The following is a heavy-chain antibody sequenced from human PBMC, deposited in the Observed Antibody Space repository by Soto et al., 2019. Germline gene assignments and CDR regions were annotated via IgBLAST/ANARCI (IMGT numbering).Heavy chain of an antibody. D-gene: IGHD2-15*01. CDR1: GFTFSSYA. CDR2: ISGSGGST. V-gene: IGHV3-23*01. Sequence: EVQLLESGGGLVQPGGSLRLSCAASGFTFSSYAMSWVRQAPGKGLEWVSAISGSGGSTYYADSVKGRFTISRDNSKNTLYLQMNSLRAEDTAVYYCAKDNTVLSCSGGSCYYFDYWGQETLVTVSS. J-gene: IGHJ4*02. CDR3: AKDNTVLSCSGGSCYYFDY.